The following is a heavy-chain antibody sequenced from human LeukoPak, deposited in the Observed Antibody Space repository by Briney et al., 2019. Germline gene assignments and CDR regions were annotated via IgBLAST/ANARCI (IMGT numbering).Heavy chain of an antibody. V-gene: IGHV3-53*01. J-gene: IGHJ4*02. CDR2: LYSDGNT. Sequence: AGGSLRLSCAASGFTVITNDMTWVRQAPGKGLEWVSVLYSDGNTKYAGSVQGRFIISRDNSQNTLYLEMNGLSPDDTAVYYCARGVEPLAANTLVYWGQGTLVTVSS. D-gene: IGHD1-14*01. CDR1: GFTVITND. CDR3: ARGVEPLAANTLVY.